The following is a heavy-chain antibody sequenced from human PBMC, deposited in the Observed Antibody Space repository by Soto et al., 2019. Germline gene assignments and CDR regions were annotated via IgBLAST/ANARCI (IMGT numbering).Heavy chain of an antibody. D-gene: IGHD3-10*01. CDR2: INPNSGGT. CDR1: GYTFTGYY. J-gene: IGHJ6*02. V-gene: IGHV1-2*02. CDR3: ARVRRGRSQGGMDV. Sequence: AASVKVSCKASGYTFTGYYMHWVRQAPGQGLEWMGWINPNSGGTNYAQKFQGRVTMTRDTSISTAYMELRRLRSDDTAVDYCARVRRGRSQGGMDVWGQGTTVTVSS.